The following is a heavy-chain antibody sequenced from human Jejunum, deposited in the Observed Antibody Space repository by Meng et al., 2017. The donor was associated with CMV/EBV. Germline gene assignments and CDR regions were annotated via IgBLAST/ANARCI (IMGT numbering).Heavy chain of an antibody. CDR3: ARDTYYYGMDV. CDR1: GGSISGTY. D-gene: IGHD2-21*01. Sequence: CTVSGGSISGTYWSWIRQPPGKGLEWIGYIYYSGSTKYNPSLKSRVTMSVDTSKSQFSLKVTSVTAADTAMYYCARDTYYYGMDVWGQGTTVTVSS. J-gene: IGHJ6*02. CDR2: IYYSGST. V-gene: IGHV4-59*13.